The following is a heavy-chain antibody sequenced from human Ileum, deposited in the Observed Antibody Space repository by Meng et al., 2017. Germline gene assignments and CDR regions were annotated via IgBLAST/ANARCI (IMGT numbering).Heavy chain of an antibody. CDR2: TYYRSKWYS. D-gene: IGHD3-3*01. Sequence: LLQSGSGQVKSSQPLSLPGAVAGGSVSSNIAAWNWIRQSPLRGLEWLGQTYYRSKWYSEYAVSVKSRISITPDTSKNQFSLQMNSVTPEDTAVYYCASGSGSLDYWGPGTLVTVSS. V-gene: IGHV6-1*01. CDR3: ASGSGSLDY. CDR1: GGSVSSNIAA. J-gene: IGHJ4*02.